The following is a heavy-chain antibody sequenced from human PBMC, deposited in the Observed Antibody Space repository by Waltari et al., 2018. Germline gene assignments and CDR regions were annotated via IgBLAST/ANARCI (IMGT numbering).Heavy chain of an antibody. D-gene: IGHD6-13*01. J-gene: IGHJ4*02. CDR2: IYSSGTT. CDR1: VGPLTNSY. CDR3: ARVSAAGGTRLFDY. Sequence: QVQLQESGPGLVKPSETLSPPCPVSVGPLTNSYWTWIRQPPGTGLEWIGFIYSSGTTNHTPSLKSRVTISIDTSKNQFSLNLSSVTAADTAVYYCARVSAAGGTRLFDYWGQGTLVTVSS. V-gene: IGHV4-59*01.